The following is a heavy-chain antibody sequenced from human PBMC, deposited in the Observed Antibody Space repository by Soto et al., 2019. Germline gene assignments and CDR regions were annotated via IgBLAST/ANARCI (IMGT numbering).Heavy chain of an antibody. D-gene: IGHD1-7*01. V-gene: IGHV1-69*13. Sequence: SVKVSCKASGYTFSSYAISWVRQAPGQGLEWMGGIIPIFGTANYAQKFQGRVTITADESTSTAYMELSSLRSEDTAVYYCARHRLELFFYYGMDVWGQGTTVTVSS. CDR2: IIPIFGTA. J-gene: IGHJ6*02. CDR3: ARHRLELFFYYGMDV. CDR1: GYTFSSYA.